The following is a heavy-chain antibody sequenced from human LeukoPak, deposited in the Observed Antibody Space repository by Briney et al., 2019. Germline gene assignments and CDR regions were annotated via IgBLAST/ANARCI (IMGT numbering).Heavy chain of an antibody. D-gene: IGHD3-22*01. J-gene: IGHJ4*02. Sequence: GGSLRLSCAASGFTVSSNYMSWVRQAPGKGLEWVSLIYTGGSTYYADSVKGRFTISRDNSKNTLYLQMNSLRAEDTAVYYCARGHYDSSGYYIGPFDYWGQGTLVTVFS. V-gene: IGHV3-66*01. CDR1: GFTVSSNY. CDR2: IYTGGST. CDR3: ARGHYDSSGYYIGPFDY.